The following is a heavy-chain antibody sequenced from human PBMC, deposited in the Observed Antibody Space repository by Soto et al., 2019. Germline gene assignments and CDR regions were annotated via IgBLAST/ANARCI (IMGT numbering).Heavy chain of an antibody. CDR2: IYYSGST. V-gene: IGHV4-61*01. D-gene: IGHD3-3*01. J-gene: IGHJ6*02. CDR3: ARGLRSGYLLWNGMDV. Sequence: PSETLFLTCTVSGSSVSSGSYYWSWIRQPPGKGLEWIGYIYYSGSTNYKPSLKSRVTISVDTSKNQFSLKLSSVTAADTAVFYCARGLRSGYLLWNGMDVWGQGTTVTVSS. CDR1: GSSVSSGSYY.